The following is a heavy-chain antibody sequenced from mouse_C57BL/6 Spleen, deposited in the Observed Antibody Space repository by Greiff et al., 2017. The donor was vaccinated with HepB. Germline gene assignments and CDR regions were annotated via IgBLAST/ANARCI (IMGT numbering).Heavy chain of an antibody. J-gene: IGHJ3*01. CDR3: AREGDYGAWFAY. V-gene: IGHV1-80*01. CDR1: GYAFSSYW. Sequence: VKLVESGAELVKPGASVKISCKASGYAFSSYWMNWVKQRPGKGLEWIGQIYPGDGDTNYNGKFKGKATLTADKSSSTAYMQLSSLTSEDSAVYFCAREGDYGAWFAYWGQGTLVTVSA. CDR2: IYPGDGDT. D-gene: IGHD2-4*01.